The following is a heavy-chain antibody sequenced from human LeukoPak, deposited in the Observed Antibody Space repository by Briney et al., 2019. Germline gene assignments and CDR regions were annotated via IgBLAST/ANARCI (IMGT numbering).Heavy chain of an antibody. J-gene: IGHJ4*02. CDR2: IYRSGST. CDR3: ARDRDYYGSGSYGYFDS. V-gene: IGHV4-30-4*01. CDR1: GGSVNSYDYY. Sequence: SETPSLTCTVSGGSVNSYDYYWSWIRQPPGRGLEWIAYIYRSGSTYYNPSLKSRVTMSVDTSKNQFSLKLSSVTAADTAVYYCARDRDYYGSGSYGYFDSWGPGTLVTVSS. D-gene: IGHD3-10*01.